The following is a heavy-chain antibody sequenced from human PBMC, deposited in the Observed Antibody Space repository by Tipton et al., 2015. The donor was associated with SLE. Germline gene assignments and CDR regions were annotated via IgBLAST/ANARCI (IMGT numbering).Heavy chain of an antibody. D-gene: IGHD3-22*01. CDR2: VSRSGAA. V-gene: IGHV4-61*09. J-gene: IGHJ3*01. Sequence: TLSLTCTVSGDSISRNSYYWSWIRQPAGKGLEWIGQVSRSGAADYSPSLKSRVSISVDTSKNQFSLRLNSVTPADTAVYFCTRGPVGSGSYSSSDAFDFWGRGTMVTVSS. CDR3: TRGPVGSGSYSSSDAFDF. CDR1: GDSISRNSYY.